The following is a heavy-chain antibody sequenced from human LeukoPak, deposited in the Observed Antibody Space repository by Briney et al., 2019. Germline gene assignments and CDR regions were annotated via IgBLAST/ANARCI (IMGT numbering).Heavy chain of an antibody. Sequence: GSLRLSCAASGLTFSNYAMSWVRQAPGKGLEWVASISDSGGRTFYADSVKGRFTISRDNSTSTLYLQVNSLRAEDTAVYYCAKGIGSVIIGYLDYWGQGSLVTVSS. J-gene: IGHJ4*02. CDR2: ISDSGGRT. CDR3: AKGIGSVIIGYLDY. D-gene: IGHD2/OR15-2a*01. CDR1: GLTFSNYA. V-gene: IGHV3-23*01.